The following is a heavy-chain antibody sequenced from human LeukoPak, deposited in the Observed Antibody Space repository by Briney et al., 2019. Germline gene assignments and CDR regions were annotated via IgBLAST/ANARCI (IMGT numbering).Heavy chain of an antibody. D-gene: IGHD2-2*01. V-gene: IGHV3-9*01. CDR2: ISWNSGSI. Sequence: GGSLRLSCAASGFTFDDYAMHWVRQAPGKGLEWVSGISWNSGSIGYADSVKGRFTISRDNAKNSLYLQMNSLRAEDTAVYYCARVGFDCSSTSCYEYYFDYWGQGNLITVSS. CDR3: ARVGFDCSSTSCYEYYFDY. J-gene: IGHJ4*02. CDR1: GFTFDDYA.